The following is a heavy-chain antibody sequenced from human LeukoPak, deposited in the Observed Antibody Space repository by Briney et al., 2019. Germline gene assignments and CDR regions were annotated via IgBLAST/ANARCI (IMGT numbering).Heavy chain of an antibody. D-gene: IGHD3-22*01. J-gene: IGHJ5*02. Sequence: GGSLRLSCAASGFTFSSYGMHWVRQAPGKGLEWVAVIWYDGSNKYYADSVKGRFTISRDNSKSTLYLQMNSLRAEDTAVYYCARARITMIHGWFDPWGQGTLVTVSS. V-gene: IGHV3-33*01. CDR2: IWYDGSNK. CDR3: ARARITMIHGWFDP. CDR1: GFTFSSYG.